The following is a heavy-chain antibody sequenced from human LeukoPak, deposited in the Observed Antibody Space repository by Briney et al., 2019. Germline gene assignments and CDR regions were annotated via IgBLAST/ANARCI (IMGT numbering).Heavy chain of an antibody. J-gene: IGHJ4*02. CDR3: ARYQLLYPRESLYYFDY. V-gene: IGHV5-51*01. CDR2: IYPGDSDT. Sequence: GESLKISCKGSGYSFTSYWIGWVRQMPGKGLEWMGIIYPGDSDTRYSPSFQGQVTISADKSISTAYLQWSSLKASDTAMYYCARYQLLYPRESLYYFDYWGQGTLVTVSS. CDR1: GYSFTSYW. D-gene: IGHD2-2*02.